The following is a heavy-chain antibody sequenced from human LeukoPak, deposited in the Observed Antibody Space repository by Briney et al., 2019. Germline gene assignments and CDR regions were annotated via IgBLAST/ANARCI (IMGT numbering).Heavy chain of an antibody. J-gene: IGHJ4*02. D-gene: IGHD2-21*02. CDR3: ARVAGGDWYYFDF. CDR2: INLNSGGT. CDR1: EYTFTAYY. V-gene: IGHV1-2*02. Sequence: ASVKVSCKASEYTFTAYYMHWVRQGPGQGHEWMGWINLNSGGTNYAQKFQGRVTMTRDTSISAAYMDLSRLGSDDTAVYYCARVAGGDWYYFDFWGRGTLVTVSS.